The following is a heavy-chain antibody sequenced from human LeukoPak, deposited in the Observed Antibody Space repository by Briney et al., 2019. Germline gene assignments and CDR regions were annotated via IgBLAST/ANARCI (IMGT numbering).Heavy chain of an antibody. J-gene: IGHJ4*02. CDR2: IYTSGST. CDR1: GGPTSSYY. CDR3: AREEDYGSGSYSPNFDY. Sequence: PSETLSLTCTVSGGPTSSYYWSWIRQPAGKGLEWIGHIYTSGSTNYNPSLRSRVTMSVDTSKNLFSLKLSSVTAADTAVYYCAREEDYGSGSYSPNFDYWGQGTLVTVSS. D-gene: IGHD3-10*01. V-gene: IGHV4-4*07.